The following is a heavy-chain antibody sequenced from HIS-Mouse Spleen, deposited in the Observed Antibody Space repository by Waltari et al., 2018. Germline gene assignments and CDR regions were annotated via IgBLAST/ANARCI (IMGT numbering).Heavy chain of an antibody. Sequence: QLQLQESGPGLVKPSETLSLTCTVPGGSTRSRSSYWAWIRQPPGKGLEWIGSIYYSGSTYYNPSLKSRVTISVDTSKNQFSLKLSSVTAADTAVYYCAREIPYSSSWYDWYFDLWGRGTLVTVSS. D-gene: IGHD6-13*01. CDR3: AREIPYSSSWYDWYFDL. CDR2: IYYSGST. V-gene: IGHV4-39*07. CDR1: GGSTRSRSSY. J-gene: IGHJ2*01.